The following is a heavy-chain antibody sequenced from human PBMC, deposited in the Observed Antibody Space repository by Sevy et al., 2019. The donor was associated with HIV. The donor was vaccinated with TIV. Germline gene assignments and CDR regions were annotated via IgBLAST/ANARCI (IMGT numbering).Heavy chain of an antibody. CDR1: GASMSSGGYL. CDR3: ASDSSGYGNFDY. V-gene: IGHV4-31*03. Sequence: SETLSLTCTVSGASMSSGGYLWTWTRQCPGKGLEWVGYIYYGGTTCYNPSLQSRVTISLDTSNNQFSLRLSSVTAADTAVYYSASDSSGYGNFDYWGQGTLVTVSS. CDR2: IYYGGTT. J-gene: IGHJ4*02. D-gene: IGHD3-22*01.